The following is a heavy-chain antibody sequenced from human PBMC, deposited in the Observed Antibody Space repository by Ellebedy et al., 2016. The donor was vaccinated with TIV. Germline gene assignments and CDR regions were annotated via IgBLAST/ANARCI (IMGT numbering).Heavy chain of an antibody. V-gene: IGHV4-34*01. Sequence: SETLSLTXAVYGGSFSGYYWSWIRQPPGKGLEWIGEINHSGSTNYNPSLKSRVTISVDTSKNQFSLKLSSVTAADTAVYYCARGIAARDGFDYWGQGTLVTVSS. CDR3: ARGIAARDGFDY. CDR2: INHSGST. J-gene: IGHJ4*02. CDR1: GGSFSGYY. D-gene: IGHD6-6*01.